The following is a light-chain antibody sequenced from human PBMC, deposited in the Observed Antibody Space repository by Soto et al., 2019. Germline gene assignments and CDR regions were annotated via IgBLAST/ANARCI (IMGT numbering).Light chain of an antibody. CDR1: QSISSNY. V-gene: IGKV3-20*01. CDR3: QHYGRPLSIT. Sequence: EIVLTQSPGTLSLSPGERATISCGARQSISSNYLAWYQQKPGQAPRLLIYGAPSRATGIPDRFSGSGSGTNFTLTSSRLEPEFFALYYCQHYGRPLSITFGHGTRLEIK. J-gene: IGKJ5*01. CDR2: GAP.